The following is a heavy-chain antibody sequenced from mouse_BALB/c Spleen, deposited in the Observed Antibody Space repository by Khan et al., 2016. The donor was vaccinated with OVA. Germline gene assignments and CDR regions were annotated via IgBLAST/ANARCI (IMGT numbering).Heavy chain of an antibody. CDR3: ARSVTITTVVATDFDY. D-gene: IGHD1-1*01. CDR1: GYSITSDYA. V-gene: IGHV3-2*02. J-gene: IGHJ2*01. Sequence: QLEESGPGLVKPSQSLSLTCTVTGYSITSDYAWNWIRQFPGNKLEWMGYISYSGRTSYNPSLKSRISITRDTSKKQFFLQLNSVTTEDTATYYCARSVTITTVVATDFDYWGQGTTLTVSS. CDR2: ISYSGRT.